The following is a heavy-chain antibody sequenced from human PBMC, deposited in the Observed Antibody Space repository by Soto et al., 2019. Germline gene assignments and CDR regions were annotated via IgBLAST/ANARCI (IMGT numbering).Heavy chain of an antibody. CDR1: GGSFSGYY. CDR2: INHSGST. Sequence: PSETLSLTCAVYGGSFSGYYWSWIRQPPGKGLEWIGEINHSGSTNYNPSLKSRVTISVDTSKNQFSLKLSSVTAADTAVYYCAYGDYHNWFDPWGQGTMVTVYS. CDR3: AYGDYHNWFDP. J-gene: IGHJ5*02. V-gene: IGHV4-34*01. D-gene: IGHD4-17*01.